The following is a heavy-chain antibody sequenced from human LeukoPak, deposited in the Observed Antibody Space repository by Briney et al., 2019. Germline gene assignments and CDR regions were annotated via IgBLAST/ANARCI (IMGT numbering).Heavy chain of an antibody. CDR2: IKQDGSQK. V-gene: IGHV3-7*01. CDR3: VRKVGDY. J-gene: IGHJ4*02. Sequence: GESLRLSCAASGFTFSSYWMSWVRQAPGKGLEWVANIKQDGSQKYYVDSVKGRFTISRDNGKNSVYLQMNSLRAEGTAVYYCVRKVGDYWGQGTLVTVSS. D-gene: IGHD2-2*01. CDR1: GFTFSSYW.